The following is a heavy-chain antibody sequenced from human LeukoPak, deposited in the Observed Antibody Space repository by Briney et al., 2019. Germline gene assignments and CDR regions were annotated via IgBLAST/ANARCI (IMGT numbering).Heavy chain of an antibody. Sequence: PGGSLRLSCAASEFTFRNHWMHWVRQAPGKGLVWVSYINADGSTTTYADHVKGRFTISRDNAKNTLYLQMNSLRVEDTAVYYCARDGSLPDYWGQGTLVTVSS. CDR2: INADGSTT. CDR1: EFTFRNHW. J-gene: IGHJ4*02. V-gene: IGHV3-74*01. CDR3: ARDGSLPDY.